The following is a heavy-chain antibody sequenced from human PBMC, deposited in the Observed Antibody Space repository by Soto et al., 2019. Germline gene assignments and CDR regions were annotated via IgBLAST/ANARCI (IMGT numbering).Heavy chain of an antibody. CDR2: TYYSGST. D-gene: IGHD3-10*01. V-gene: IGHV4-39*01. J-gene: IGHJ3*02. Sequence: SETLSLTCTVSGGSISSSSYYWGWIRQPPGKGLEWIGSTYYSGSTYYNPSLKSRVTISVDTSKNQFSLKLSSVTAADTAVYYCARSDQDRGVGAFDIWGQGTMVTVSS. CDR1: GGSISSSSYY. CDR3: ARSDQDRGVGAFDI.